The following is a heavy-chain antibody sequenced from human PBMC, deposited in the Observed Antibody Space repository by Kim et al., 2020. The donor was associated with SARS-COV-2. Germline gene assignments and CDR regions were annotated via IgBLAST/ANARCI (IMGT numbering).Heavy chain of an antibody. CDR1: GFTFSAFS. Sequence: GGSLRLSCSASGFTFSAFSMYWLRQAPGKGLEYVSAINPDGRSTFYADLVKGRFSISRDNSKNTLYLQMRSLRPEDTAMYYCVKDSSWSFDYWGQGTLVTVPS. D-gene: IGHD2-2*01. CDR2: INPDGRST. V-gene: IGHV3-64D*06. CDR3: VKDSSWSFDY. J-gene: IGHJ4*02.